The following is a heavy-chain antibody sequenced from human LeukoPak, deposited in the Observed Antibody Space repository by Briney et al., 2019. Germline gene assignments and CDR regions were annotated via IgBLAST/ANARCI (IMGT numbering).Heavy chain of an antibody. CDR2: IWYDGSNK. D-gene: IGHD3-10*01. CDR1: GFTFSSYG. V-gene: IGHV3-33*01. Sequence: GGSLRLSCAASGFTFSSYGMHWVRQAPGKGLEWVAVIWYDGSNKYYADSVKGRFTISRDNSKNTLYLQMNSLRAEDTAVYYCARGISTVRDPKPFDYWGQGTLVTVSS. J-gene: IGHJ4*02. CDR3: ARGISTVRDPKPFDY.